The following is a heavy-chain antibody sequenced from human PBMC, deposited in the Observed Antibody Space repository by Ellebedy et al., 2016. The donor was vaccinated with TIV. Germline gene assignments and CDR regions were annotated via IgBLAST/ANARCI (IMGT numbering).Heavy chain of an antibody. V-gene: IGHV3-23*01. CDR3: AKPPSGYGMGYFDY. CDR2: ISGSGGST. CDR1: GFIFSDYY. D-gene: IGHD3-22*01. J-gene: IGHJ4*02. Sequence: GESLKISCAASGFIFSDYYMSWIRQAPGKGLEWVSGISGSGGSTYYADSVKGRFTISRDNSKNTLYLQMNSPRADDTAVYYCAKPPSGYGMGYFDYWGQGTLVTVSS.